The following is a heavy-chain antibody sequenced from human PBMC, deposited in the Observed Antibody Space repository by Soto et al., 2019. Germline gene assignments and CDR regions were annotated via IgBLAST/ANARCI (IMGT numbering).Heavy chain of an antibody. CDR3: ARGRYGDY. Sequence: QVHLVQSGAEVKKPGASVKVSCKGSGYDFTTYGITWVRQAPGQGLEWMAWISAHNGNTDYAQKLQGRVTETRDTSTSTAYMELRSLRSDDTAVYYCARGRYGDYWGQGALVTVSS. V-gene: IGHV1-18*01. J-gene: IGHJ4*02. D-gene: IGHD1-1*01. CDR1: GYDFTTYG. CDR2: ISAHNGNT.